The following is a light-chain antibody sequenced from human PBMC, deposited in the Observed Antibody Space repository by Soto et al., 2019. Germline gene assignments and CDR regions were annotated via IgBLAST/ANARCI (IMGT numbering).Light chain of an antibody. Sequence: DIQMTQSPSSLSASVGDRVTITCRASQSIRTYLNWYQQMPGNAPTFLISAASTLQSGAPSRCSGSGAGTDFTLTISRLQPEDVATYYWQQTYSNPRTFGQGTKVEIK. J-gene: IGKJ1*01. CDR2: AAS. CDR3: QQTYSNPRT. V-gene: IGKV1-39*01. CDR1: QSIRTY.